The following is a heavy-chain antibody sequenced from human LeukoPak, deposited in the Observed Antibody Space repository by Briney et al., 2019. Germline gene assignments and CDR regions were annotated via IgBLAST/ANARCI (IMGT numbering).Heavy chain of an antibody. Sequence: GASVKVSCKASGYTFTSYGISWVRQAPGQGLEWMGGIIPIFGTANYAQKFQGRVTITADESTSTAYMELSSLRSEDTAVYYCASGIVVVPAALGGYYYYYGMDVWGKGTTVTVSS. CDR1: GYTFTSYG. CDR2: IIPIFGTA. J-gene: IGHJ6*04. D-gene: IGHD2-2*01. CDR3: ASGIVVVPAALGGYYYYYGMDV. V-gene: IGHV1-69*13.